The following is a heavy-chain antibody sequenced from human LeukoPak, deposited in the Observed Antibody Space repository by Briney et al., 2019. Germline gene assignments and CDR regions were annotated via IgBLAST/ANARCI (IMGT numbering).Heavy chain of an antibody. CDR1: GYTFTSYA. V-gene: IGHV1-18*01. CDR3: ARDHPRQRVVPDY. D-gene: IGHD6-13*01. Sequence: ASVKVSCKASGYTFTSYAISWVRQAPGQGLEWMGWISAYNGNTNYAQKVQGRVTMTTDTSTSTAYMEVRSLRSDDTAVYYCARDHPRQRVVPDYWGQGTLVTVSS. CDR2: ISAYNGNT. J-gene: IGHJ4*02.